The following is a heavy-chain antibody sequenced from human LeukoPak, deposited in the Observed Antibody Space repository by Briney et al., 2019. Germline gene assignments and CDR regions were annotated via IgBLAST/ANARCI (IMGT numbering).Heavy chain of an antibody. J-gene: IGHJ6*03. D-gene: IGHD2-15*01. CDR2: IKQDGSEK. Sequence: PGGSLRLSCAASGFTFRANLMTWVRQAPGKGLEWVANIKQDGSEKKYVDSVRGRLTVSREKAKNSLYLKMNSLRVEDTAVYFCAREGGYCSSGSCFMDVWGKGTTVIISS. CDR1: GFTFRANL. CDR3: AREGGYCSSGSCFMDV. V-gene: IGHV3-7*01.